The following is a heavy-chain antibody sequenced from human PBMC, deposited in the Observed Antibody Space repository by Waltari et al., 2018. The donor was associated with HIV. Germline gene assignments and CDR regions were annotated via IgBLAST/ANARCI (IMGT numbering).Heavy chain of an antibody. CDR3: ARDSGNSGYRQGGLDM. D-gene: IGHD3-22*01. V-gene: IGHV3-33*01. Sequence: QAHLVESGGGLVQPGTSLRLSCTGPDLRNFAVQSVRQTPVKGLEWWAGSWTDGHNIHDADSVKGRFTISRDNSKIIVYLQMNRLKGDDKAVYFCARDSGNSGYRQGGLDMWGKGTMVTVSA. CDR2: SWTDGHNI. CDR1: DLRNFA. J-gene: IGHJ3*02.